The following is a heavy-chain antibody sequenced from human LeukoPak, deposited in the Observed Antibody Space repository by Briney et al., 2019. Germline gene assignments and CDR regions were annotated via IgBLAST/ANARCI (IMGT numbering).Heavy chain of an antibody. J-gene: IGHJ3*02. CDR2: IYYSGNT. CDR3: ARFGRYYDSSGYYSSAFDI. CDR1: GGSISSSSYY. V-gene: IGHV4-39*07. Sequence: PSETLSLTCTVSGGSISSSSYYWGWIRQPPGMGLEWIGSIYYSGNTYYNPSLKSRVTISVDTSKNQFSLKLSSVTAADTAVYYCARFGRYYDSSGYYSSAFDIWGQGTMVTVSS. D-gene: IGHD3-22*01.